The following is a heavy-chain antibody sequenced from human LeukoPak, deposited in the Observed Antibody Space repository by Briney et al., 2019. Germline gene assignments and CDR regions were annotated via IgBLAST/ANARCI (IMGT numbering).Heavy chain of an antibody. J-gene: IGHJ4*02. Sequence: ASVKVSCKASGYTFSIYGVTWVRQAPGQGLEWMGRINPNSGGTNYAQKFQGRVTMTRDTSISTAYMELSRLRSDDTAVYYCARVSVAQDLDYYDSSGWGFDYWGQGTLVTVSS. CDR1: GYTFSIYG. CDR3: ARVSVAQDLDYYDSSGWGFDY. CDR2: INPNSGGT. V-gene: IGHV1-2*06. D-gene: IGHD3-22*01.